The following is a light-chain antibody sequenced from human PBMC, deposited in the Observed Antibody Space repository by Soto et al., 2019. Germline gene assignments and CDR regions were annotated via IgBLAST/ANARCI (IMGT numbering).Light chain of an antibody. CDR3: QQYDKLVT. CDR2: DAS. J-gene: IGKJ1*01. V-gene: IGKV1-33*01. Sequence: DIQMTQSPSALSASTGDRVTITCQASQDIRNYLNWYQHKPGKAPKLLIYDASKLQTGVPSRFRGSGSGTTFTFIISSLQPEDVATYYCQQYDKLVTFDQGTKVEMK. CDR1: QDIRNY.